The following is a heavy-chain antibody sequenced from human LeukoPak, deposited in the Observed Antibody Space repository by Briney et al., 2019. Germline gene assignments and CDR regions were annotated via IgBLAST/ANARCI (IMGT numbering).Heavy chain of an antibody. D-gene: IGHD2-15*01. CDR2: IRNKANSYTT. J-gene: IGHJ3*02. CDR3: VRVEVVAATYASDI. Sequence: GGSLRLSCAASGFTFSNYAMSWVRQAPGKELEWVGRIRNKANSYTTEYAASVKGRFTISRDDSKNSRYLQMNSLKTEDTAVYYCVRVEVVAATYASDIWGQGTMVTVSS. V-gene: IGHV3-72*01. CDR1: GFTFSNYA.